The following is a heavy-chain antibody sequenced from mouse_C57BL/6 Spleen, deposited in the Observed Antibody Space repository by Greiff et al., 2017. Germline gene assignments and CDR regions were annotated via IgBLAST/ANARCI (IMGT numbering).Heavy chain of an antibody. CDR2: IDPSDSYT. CDR3: ARRSTVVAGDY. J-gene: IGHJ2*01. Sequence: QVQLQQPGAELVMPGASVKLSCKASGYTFPSYWMHWVKQRPGQGLEWIGEIDPSDSYTNYNQKFKGKSTLTVDKSSSTAYMQLSSLTSEDSAVYYCARRSTVVAGDYWGQGPTLTAAS. V-gene: IGHV1-69*01. D-gene: IGHD1-1*01. CDR1: GYTFPSYW.